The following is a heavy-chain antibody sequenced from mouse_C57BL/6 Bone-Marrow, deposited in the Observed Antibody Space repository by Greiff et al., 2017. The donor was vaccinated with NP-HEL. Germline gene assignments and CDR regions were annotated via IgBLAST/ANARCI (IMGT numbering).Heavy chain of an antibody. CDR1: GYTFTSYG. J-gene: IGHJ4*01. Sequence: VQLVESGAELARPGASVKLSCKASGYTFTSYGISWVKQRTGQGLEWIGEIYPRSGNTYYNEKFKGKATLTADKSSSTAYMELRSLTSEDSAVYFCARWNYGNYDAMDYWGQGTSVTVSS. CDR2: IYPRSGNT. D-gene: IGHD2-1*01. CDR3: ARWNYGNYDAMDY. V-gene: IGHV1-81*01.